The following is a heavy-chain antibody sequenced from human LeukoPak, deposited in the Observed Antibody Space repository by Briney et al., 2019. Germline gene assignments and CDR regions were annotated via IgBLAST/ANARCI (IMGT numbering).Heavy chain of an antibody. CDR1: GFTFSSYA. V-gene: IGHV3-30*02. Sequence: GGSLRLSCAASGFTFSSYAMNWVRQAPGKGLEWVAFIRYDGSNKYYADSVKGRFTISRDNSKNTLYLQMNSLRAEDTALYYCAKAVYGGIDDAFDIWGQGTMVTVSS. J-gene: IGHJ3*02. D-gene: IGHD4-23*01. CDR2: IRYDGSNK. CDR3: AKAVYGGIDDAFDI.